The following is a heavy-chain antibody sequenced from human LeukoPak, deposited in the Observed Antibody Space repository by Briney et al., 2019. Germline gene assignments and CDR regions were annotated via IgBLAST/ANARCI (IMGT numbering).Heavy chain of an antibody. D-gene: IGHD3-22*01. CDR2: IIPIFGTA. CDR1: GGTFSSYA. Sequence: ASVKVSCKASGGTFSSYAISWVRQAPGQGLEWMGGIIPIFGTANYAQKFQGRVTITADESTSTAYMELSSLRSEDTAVYYCARENYYDGSGSPSASAPVDHWGKGTLVTVSS. V-gene: IGHV1-69*13. CDR3: ARENYYDGSGSPSASAPVDH. J-gene: IGHJ4*02.